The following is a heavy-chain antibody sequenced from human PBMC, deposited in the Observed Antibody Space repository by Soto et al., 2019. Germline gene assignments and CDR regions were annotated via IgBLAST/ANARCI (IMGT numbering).Heavy chain of an antibody. D-gene: IGHD3-22*01. CDR2: ITSKTGDQ. J-gene: IGHJ4*02. Sequence: EVRLVESGGGLVKPGGSLRLSCAASGFSFNKYSMNWVRQAPGKGLEWVSSITSKTGDQYYADSVKGRFIISRENTKNSLSLQVTSLRDDDTAVYYCARDLMPNDRGLGDLAYWGQGTLVTVSS. CDR1: GFSFNKYS. CDR3: ARDLMPNDRGLGDLAY. V-gene: IGHV3-21*06.